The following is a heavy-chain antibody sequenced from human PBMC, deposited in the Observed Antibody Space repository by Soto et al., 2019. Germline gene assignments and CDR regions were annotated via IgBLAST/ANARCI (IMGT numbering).Heavy chain of an antibody. CDR2: ISSSGNIR. CDR3: ARRAAENGLDV. D-gene: IGHD6-25*01. Sequence: PWGSLRLSCTASGFTFSNYSMHWVRQAPGKGLEWVAVISSSGNIRYYADSVKGRFTISRDNSKNTLFLQMDSLITEDTAVHYCARRAAENGLDVWGQGTTVTVSS. V-gene: IGHV3-30-3*01. J-gene: IGHJ6*02. CDR1: GFTFSNYS.